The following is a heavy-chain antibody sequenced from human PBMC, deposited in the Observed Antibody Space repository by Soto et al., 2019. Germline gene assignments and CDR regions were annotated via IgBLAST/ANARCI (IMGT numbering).Heavy chain of an antibody. CDR2: IYWDDDK. Sequence: QITLKESGPTLVKPTQTLTLTCTFSGFSLSTSGVGVGWILQPPGKALEWLALIYWDDDKRYSPSLKSRLTITKQTSKNQVVLKMTNIDPVDTATYYCAHRRGYSYGLDYWGQGTLVTVSS. D-gene: IGHD5-18*01. CDR1: GFSLSTSGVG. J-gene: IGHJ4*02. CDR3: AHRRGYSYGLDY. V-gene: IGHV2-5*02.